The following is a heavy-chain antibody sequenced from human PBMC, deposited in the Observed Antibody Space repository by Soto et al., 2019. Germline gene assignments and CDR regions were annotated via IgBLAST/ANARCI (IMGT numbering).Heavy chain of an antibody. V-gene: IGHV2-5*02. Sequence: ITLNGSGPTLVKPTQTLTQTCTFAGFSLTTSGEGVVWIRQPPGKALEWLTVIYWDDDKRYSPSLRSRLTISKDTSKNQVVLRMTNMDPEDTATYYCAHFRLRGGVFFDYWGQGTLVTVSS. J-gene: IGHJ4*02. CDR1: GFSLTTSGEG. D-gene: IGHD5-12*01. CDR2: IYWDDDK. CDR3: AHFRLRGGVFFDY.